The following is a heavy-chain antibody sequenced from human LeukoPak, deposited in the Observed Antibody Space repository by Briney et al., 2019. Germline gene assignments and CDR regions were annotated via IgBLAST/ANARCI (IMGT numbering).Heavy chain of an antibody. CDR3: ARNPHFGSIGSSSWYPWFDP. Sequence: GASVKVSCKASGYTSTSYYMHWVRQAPGQGLEWMGIINPSGGSTSYAQKFQGRVTITRDTSASTAYMELSSLRSEDTAVYYCARNPHFGSIGSSSWYPWFDPWGQGTLVTVSS. CDR1: GYTSTSYY. CDR2: INPSGGST. J-gene: IGHJ5*02. V-gene: IGHV1-46*01. D-gene: IGHD6-13*01.